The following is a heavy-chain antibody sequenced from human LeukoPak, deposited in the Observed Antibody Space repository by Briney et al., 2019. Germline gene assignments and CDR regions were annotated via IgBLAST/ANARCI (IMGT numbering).Heavy chain of an antibody. CDR3: ARDPFNSGYDPAPFDY. D-gene: IGHD5-12*01. CDR1: GFTFSSYA. J-gene: IGHJ4*02. V-gene: IGHV3-30*04. CDR2: ISYDGSNK. Sequence: QPGGSLRLSCAASGFTFSSYAMHWVRQAPGKGLEWVAVISYDGSNKYYADSVKGRFTISRDNSKNTLYLQMNSLRAEDTAVYYCARDPFNSGYDPAPFDYWGQGTLVTVSS.